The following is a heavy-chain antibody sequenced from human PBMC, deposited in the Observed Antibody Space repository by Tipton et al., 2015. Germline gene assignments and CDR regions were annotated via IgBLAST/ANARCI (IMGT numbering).Heavy chain of an antibody. CDR2: IYFSGST. CDR1: GGSISSSRYY. CDR3: ARFTGSNYVFDY. J-gene: IGHJ4*02. D-gene: IGHD1-26*01. Sequence: TLSLTCTVSGGSISSSRYYWGWIRQPPGKGLEWIGSIYFSGSTYYNPSLKSRVTMSVETSTNQFSLFLSSVTAADTAVYYCARFTGSNYVFDYWGQETLVTVSS. V-gene: IGHV4-39*01.